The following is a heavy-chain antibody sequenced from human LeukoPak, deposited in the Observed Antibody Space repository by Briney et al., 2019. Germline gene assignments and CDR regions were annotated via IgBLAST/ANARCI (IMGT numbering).Heavy chain of an antibody. CDR1: GSLFTRYW. V-gene: IGHV5-51*01. D-gene: IGHD5-24*01. CDR3: ARRGDGSRFFDMCV. Sequence: GGSLQISCQGSGSLFTRYWIGWVRPLPGKGLEGMGIIYLGDSDTNYSPSFQSQVTISVDKSNSTAYLQWSILKASDTAMYYCARRGDGSRFFDMCVWGQGATVSVS. CDR2: IYLGDSDT. J-gene: IGHJ6*02.